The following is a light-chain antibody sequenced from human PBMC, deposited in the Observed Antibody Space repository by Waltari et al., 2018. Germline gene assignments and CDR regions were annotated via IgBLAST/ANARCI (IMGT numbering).Light chain of an antibody. V-gene: IGLV4-69*01. CDR1: RGHSTYA. CDR3: QTWGTGIRV. J-gene: IGLJ2*01. CDR2: VSSDGSH. Sequence: QLVVTQSPSASASLGASVKLTCTLSRGHSTYAVAWHQQQPEKGPRFLMKVSSDGSHTKGDGIPDRFSGSSSGAERYLTISSLQSEDEADYYCQTWGTGIRVFGGGTKLTVL.